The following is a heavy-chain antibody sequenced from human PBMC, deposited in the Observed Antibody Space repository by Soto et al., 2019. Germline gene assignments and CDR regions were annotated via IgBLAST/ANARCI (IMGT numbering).Heavy chain of an antibody. Sequence: GGSLRLSCEASGFTFSTYAMSWVRQAPGKGLEWVSALTPSGGERFYADSVKGRFTISRDNSMNALYLQMNSLRIEDTAVYYCAHPRGYGVFDAYDIWGQGTMVTVSS. D-gene: IGHD4-17*01. CDR3: AHPRGYGVFDAYDI. V-gene: IGHV3-23*01. CDR2: LTPSGGER. CDR1: GFTFSTYA. J-gene: IGHJ3*02.